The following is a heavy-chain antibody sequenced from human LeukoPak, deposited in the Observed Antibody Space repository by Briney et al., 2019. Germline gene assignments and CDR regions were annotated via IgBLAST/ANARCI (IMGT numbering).Heavy chain of an antibody. CDR3: ARRGGKNYGDYVVYYYYMDV. CDR1: GYTFTSYG. J-gene: IGHJ6*03. V-gene: IGHV1-18*01. CDR2: ITTYNGNT. D-gene: IGHD4-17*01. Sequence: ASVKVSCKASGYTFTSYGISWVRQAPGQGLEWMGWITTYNGNTNYAQKIQGRVTMTTDTSTSTAYMELRSLRSDDTAVYYCARRGGKNYGDYVVYYYYMDVWGRGTTVTVSS.